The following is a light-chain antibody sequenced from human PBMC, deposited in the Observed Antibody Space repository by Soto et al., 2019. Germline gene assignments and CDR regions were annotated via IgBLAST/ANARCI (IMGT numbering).Light chain of an antibody. CDR1: QSVHSRY. CDR2: AAS. Sequence: LVLTQSPGTLSLSPGERATLSCWASQSVHSRYLFWYQQKVGQAPRLLIYAASKRATGVPDRFSGSGSGTDFTLTISRLEPEDFAVYYCQQFDDSQWTFGQGTKVEI. J-gene: IGKJ1*01. V-gene: IGKV3-20*01. CDR3: QQFDDSQWT.